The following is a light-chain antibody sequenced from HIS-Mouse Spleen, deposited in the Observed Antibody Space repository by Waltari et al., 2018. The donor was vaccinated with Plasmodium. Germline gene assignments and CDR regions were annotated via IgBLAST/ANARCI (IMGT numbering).Light chain of an antibody. CDR1: SSDVGGYNY. V-gene: IGLV2-8*01. CDR2: EVS. J-gene: IGLJ2*01. CDR3: SSYAGSNNLV. Sequence: QSALTQPPSASGSPGQSVTISCPGTSSDVGGYNYVSWYQQHPGKAPKLMIYEVSKRPSGVPDRFSGSKSGNTAYLTVSGLQAEDEADYYCSSYAGSNNLVFGGGTKLTVL.